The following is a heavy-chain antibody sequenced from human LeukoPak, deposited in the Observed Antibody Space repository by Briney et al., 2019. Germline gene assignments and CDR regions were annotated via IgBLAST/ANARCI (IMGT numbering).Heavy chain of an antibody. Sequence: SETLSLTCTVSGGSISSSSYYWGWFRQPPGKGLEWIGSVYYGGSAYYNPSLKSRVTISVDTSKNQFSLRLSSVTAADTAVYYCARPRGDSYGYVDYWGQGTLVTVSS. D-gene: IGHD5-18*01. V-gene: IGHV4-39*01. CDR3: ARPRGDSYGYVDY. J-gene: IGHJ4*02. CDR1: GGSISSSSYY. CDR2: VYYGGSA.